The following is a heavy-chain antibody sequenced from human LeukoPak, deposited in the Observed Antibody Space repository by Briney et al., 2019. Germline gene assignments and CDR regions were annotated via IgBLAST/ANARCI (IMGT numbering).Heavy chain of an antibody. CDR1: GFTFSSYA. D-gene: IGHD3-10*01. J-gene: IGHJ3*02. CDR3: ARVWFGELFGAFDI. CDR2: ISGSGGST. Sequence: GGSLRLSCAASGFTFSSYAMSWVRQAPGKGLEWVSAISGSGGSTYYAGSVKGRFTISRDNSKNTLYLQMNSLRAEDTAVYYCARVWFGELFGAFDIWGQGTMVTVSS. V-gene: IGHV3-23*01.